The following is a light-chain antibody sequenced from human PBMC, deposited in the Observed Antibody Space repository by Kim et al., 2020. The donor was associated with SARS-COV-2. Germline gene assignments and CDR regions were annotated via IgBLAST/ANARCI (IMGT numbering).Light chain of an antibody. J-gene: IGKJ4*01. CDR3: QQSGSSPLT. CDR2: RAS. CDR1: QSVYSNS. Sequence: ENVLTQSPGTLYLSPGDRATLSCRASQSVYSNSLAWYQQRPGQAPRLLIYRASSRASGIPDRFGGSGTGTDFTLTISRLEPEDFAMYYCQQSGSSPLTFGGGTKVDIK. V-gene: IGKV3-20*01.